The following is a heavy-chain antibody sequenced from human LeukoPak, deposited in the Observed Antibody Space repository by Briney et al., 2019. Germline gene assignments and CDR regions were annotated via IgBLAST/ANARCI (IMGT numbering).Heavy chain of an antibody. CDR3: ATGPLFCSGGSCPIDL. J-gene: IGHJ5*02. Sequence: ASVKVSCKASGYTFTGYYMHWVRQAPGKGLEWMGGFDPEDGETIYAQKSQGRVTMTEDTSTDTAYMELSSLRSEDTAVYYCATGPLFCSGGSCPIDLWGQGTLVTVSS. D-gene: IGHD2-15*01. CDR1: GYTFTGYY. CDR2: FDPEDGET. V-gene: IGHV1-24*01.